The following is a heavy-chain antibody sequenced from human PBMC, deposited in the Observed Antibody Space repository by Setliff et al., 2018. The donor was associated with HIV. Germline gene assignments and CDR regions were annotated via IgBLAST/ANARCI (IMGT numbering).Heavy chain of an antibody. V-gene: IGHV4-61*08. CDR1: GDSLSSGGYS. J-gene: IGHJ4*02. Sequence: SETLSLTCAVAGDSLSSGGYSWNWIRQPPGKGLEWIGYIYYSGSTNYNPSLKSLITISLDTSKEQFSLELSSATAADTAVYYCATLDHSGGNFLAYWGQGSLVTVSS. CDR3: ATLDHSGGNFLAY. CDR2: IYYSGST. D-gene: IGHD2-21*02.